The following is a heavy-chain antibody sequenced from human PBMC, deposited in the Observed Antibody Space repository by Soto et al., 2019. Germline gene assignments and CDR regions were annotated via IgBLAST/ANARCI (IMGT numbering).Heavy chain of an antibody. J-gene: IGHJ5*02. CDR2: ISASGGGT. Sequence: EVQVLESGGGLVQPGGSLRLSCASSGFTLSSYAMSWVRQAPGKGLEWVSAISASGGGTYYADSVKGRFTISRDDSKNTLYLQMSSLRAEDTAVYYCATGSYGSENYYTRAKGNGFDPWGQGTLVTVSS. CDR1: GFTLSSYA. CDR3: ATGSYGSENYYTRAKGNGFDP. V-gene: IGHV3-23*01. D-gene: IGHD3-10*01.